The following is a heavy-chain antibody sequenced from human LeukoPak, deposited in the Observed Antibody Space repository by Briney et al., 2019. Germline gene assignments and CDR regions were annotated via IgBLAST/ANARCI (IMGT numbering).Heavy chain of an antibody. V-gene: IGHV3-9*01. CDR2: IGWNSGSI. Sequence: GGSLRLSCAASGFTFDDYAMHWVRQAPGKGLEWVSGIGWNSGSIGYADSVKGRFTISRDNAKNSLYLQMNSLRAEDTALYYCAKGGKMATMRYNWFDPWGQGTLVTVSS. D-gene: IGHD5-24*01. J-gene: IGHJ5*02. CDR3: AKGGKMATMRYNWFDP. CDR1: GFTFDDYA.